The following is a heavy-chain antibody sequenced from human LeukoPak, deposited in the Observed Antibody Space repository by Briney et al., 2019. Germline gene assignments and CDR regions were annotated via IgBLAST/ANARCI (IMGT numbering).Heavy chain of an antibody. CDR3: EVYATFDY. Sequence: GGSLRLSCAASGFTFSSFGMNRVRQAPGKGLEWVSVISGGGGSTYYADSVKGRFTISRDNAKNSLYLQMNSLRAEDTAVYYCEVYATFDYWGQGTLVTVSS. D-gene: IGHD2-8*01. V-gene: IGHV3-23*01. CDR2: ISGGGGST. J-gene: IGHJ4*02. CDR1: GFTFSSFG.